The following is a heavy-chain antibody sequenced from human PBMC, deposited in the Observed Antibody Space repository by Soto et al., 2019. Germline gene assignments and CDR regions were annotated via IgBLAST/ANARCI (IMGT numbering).Heavy chain of an antibody. J-gene: IGHJ4*02. CDR2: ISPSGST. V-gene: IGHV1-46*01. CDR3: VRDPWNY. CDR1: GYTFSNYY. D-gene: IGHD3-3*01. Sequence: ASVKVSCKASGYTFSNYYMHWVRQAPGQGLEWMGIISPSGSTTFAQKFQGRFTMTRDTSTTTVYMELSNLRSLDTAVYYCVRDPWNYWGQGTLVTVSS.